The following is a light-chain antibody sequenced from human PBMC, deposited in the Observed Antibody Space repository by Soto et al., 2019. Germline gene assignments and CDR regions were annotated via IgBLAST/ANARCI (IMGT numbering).Light chain of an antibody. CDR2: SNN. CDR3: AAWDDSLSGYV. CDR1: SSNIGSNT. V-gene: IGLV1-44*01. Sequence: QSVLTQPPSTSGTPGQRVTISCSGSSSNIGSNTVNWYQHLPGTAPKLLIYSNNQRPSGVPERFSGSKSGTSASLAVSGLQPEDEADYYCAAWDDSLSGYVFGTGTKVTVL. J-gene: IGLJ1*01.